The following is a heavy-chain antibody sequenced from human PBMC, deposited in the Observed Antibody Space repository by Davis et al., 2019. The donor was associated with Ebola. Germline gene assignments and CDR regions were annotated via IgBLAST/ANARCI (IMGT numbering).Heavy chain of an antibody. V-gene: IGHV5-10-1*01. CDR1: GYSFTSYW. J-gene: IGHJ5*02. Sequence: PGGSLRLSCKGSGYSFTSYWISWVRQMPGKGLEWMGRIDPSDSYTNYSPSFQGHVTISADKSISTAYLQWSSLKASDTAMYYCARRNIDYDFWSGYRFDPWGQGTLVTVSS. CDR3: ARRNIDYDFWSGYRFDP. D-gene: IGHD3-3*01. CDR2: IDPSDSYT.